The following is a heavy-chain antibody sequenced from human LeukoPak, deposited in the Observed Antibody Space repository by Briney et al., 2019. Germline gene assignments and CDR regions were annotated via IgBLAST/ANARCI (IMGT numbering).Heavy chain of an antibody. D-gene: IGHD3-10*01. Sequence: PGGSLRLSCAASGFTFSGYAVHWVRQAPGKGLEWVAVISDGGGDTHNADSVKGRLTISRDNSKDTLFLQMNSLRVEDTAVYYCARDFGSPAAYYMDVWGKGTTVTVSS. J-gene: IGHJ6*03. CDR1: GFTFSGYA. CDR3: ARDFGSPAAYYMDV. V-gene: IGHV3-30*04. CDR2: ISDGGGDT.